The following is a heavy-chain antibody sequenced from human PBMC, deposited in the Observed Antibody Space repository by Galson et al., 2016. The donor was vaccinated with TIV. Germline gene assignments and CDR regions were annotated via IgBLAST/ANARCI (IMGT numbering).Heavy chain of an antibody. D-gene: IGHD5-24*01. CDR3: ARSSIRDVSTHRFFDY. Sequence: PALVKPTQTLTLTCTFSGFSLTTHGMCVSWIRQPPGKALEWLARTDWDGDKFYSTSLQTRPSISKDTSRNQVVLTLSNVDPVDTATYFCARSSIRDVSTHRFFDYWGQGTLVTVSP. CDR2: TDWDGDK. CDR1: GFSLTTHGMC. V-gene: IGHV2-70*17. J-gene: IGHJ4*02.